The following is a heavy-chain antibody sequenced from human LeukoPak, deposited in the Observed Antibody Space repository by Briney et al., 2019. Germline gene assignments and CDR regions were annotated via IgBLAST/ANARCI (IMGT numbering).Heavy chain of an antibody. CDR3: ASNSATRFWEFDY. J-gene: IGHJ4*02. CDR2: INHSGST. V-gene: IGHV4-34*01. CDR1: GGSISRGGYY. D-gene: IGHD2-15*01. Sequence: PSETLSLTCAVSGGSISRGGYYWSWIRQPPGKGLEWIGEINHSGSTNYNPSLKSRVTISVDTSKNQFSLKLSSVTAADTAVYYCASNSATRFWEFDYWGQGTLVTVSS.